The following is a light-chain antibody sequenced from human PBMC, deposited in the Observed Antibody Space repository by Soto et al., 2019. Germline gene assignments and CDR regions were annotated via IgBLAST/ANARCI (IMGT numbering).Light chain of an antibody. Sequence: AIRMTQSPSSLSASTGDRVTITCRASQGISSYLAWYQQKPGKAPKVLIYAASTLQSGVQSTFSGSGSGTDFTLAISCLQSEDFATYYWQQYYSYPRATFGQGTRLEIK. CDR2: AAS. V-gene: IGKV1-8*01. CDR3: QQYYSYPRAT. CDR1: QGISSY. J-gene: IGKJ5*01.